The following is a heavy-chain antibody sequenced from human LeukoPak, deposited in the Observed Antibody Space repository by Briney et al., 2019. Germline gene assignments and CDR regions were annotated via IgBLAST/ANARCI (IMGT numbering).Heavy chain of an antibody. CDR2: IRSKANSYAT. CDR1: GFTFSGSA. V-gene: IGHV3-73*01. CDR3: TSSDSGSYYGDYFDY. J-gene: IGHJ4*02. D-gene: IGHD1-26*01. Sequence: PGGSLRLSRAASGFTFSGSAMHWVRQASGKGLEWVGRIRSKANSYATAYAASVKGRFTISRDDSKNTAYLQMNSLKTEDTAVYYCTSSDSGSYYGDYFDYWGQGTLVTVSS.